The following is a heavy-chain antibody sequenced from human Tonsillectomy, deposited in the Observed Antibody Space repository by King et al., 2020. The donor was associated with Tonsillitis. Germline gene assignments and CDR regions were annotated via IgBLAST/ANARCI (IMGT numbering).Heavy chain of an antibody. J-gene: IGHJ4*02. CDR2: ISSSGSTI. Sequence: VQLVESGGGLVKPGGSLRLSCAASGFPFSDYYMTWIRQAPGKGLEWVSYISSSGSTIYYADSVKGRFTISRDNAKNSLYLKMNSLRAEDTAVYYCAGDLRWYGGRGWYDGVLDYWGQGTLVTVSS. D-gene: IGHD6-19*01. CDR3: AGDLRWYGGRGWYDGVLDY. CDR1: GFPFSDYY. V-gene: IGHV3-11*01.